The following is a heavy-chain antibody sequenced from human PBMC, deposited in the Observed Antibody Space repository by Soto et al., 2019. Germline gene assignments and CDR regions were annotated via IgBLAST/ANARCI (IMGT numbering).Heavy chain of an antibody. Sequence: GGSLRLSCAASGFTFSTYGIHWVRQAPGKGLEWVAVISYDGSHKYYADSVKGRFTISRDNSKNTLYLQMDSLRDGDTAVYYCARGYTSGYPSNWFDPWGQGTLVTVSS. V-gene: IGHV3-30*03. D-gene: IGHD3-3*01. J-gene: IGHJ5*02. CDR1: GFTFSTYG. CDR2: ISYDGSHK. CDR3: ARGYTSGYPSNWFDP.